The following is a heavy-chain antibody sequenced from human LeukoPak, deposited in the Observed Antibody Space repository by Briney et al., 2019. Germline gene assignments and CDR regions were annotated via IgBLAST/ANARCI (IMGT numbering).Heavy chain of an antibody. Sequence: GGSLRLSCAASGFTFSSYEMNWVRQAPGKGLEWVSYISSSGSTIYYADSVKGRFTISRDNAKNSLYLQMNSLRAEDTAVYYCARSHSSGWYGLSYYYYYYMDVWGKGTTVTVSS. D-gene: IGHD6-19*01. CDR3: ARSHSSGWYGLSYYYYYYMDV. CDR1: GFTFSSYE. CDR2: ISSSGSTI. V-gene: IGHV3-48*03. J-gene: IGHJ6*03.